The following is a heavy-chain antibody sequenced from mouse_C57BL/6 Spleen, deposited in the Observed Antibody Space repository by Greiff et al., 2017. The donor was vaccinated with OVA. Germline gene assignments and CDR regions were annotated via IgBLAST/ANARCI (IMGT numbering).Heavy chain of an antibody. CDR3: TRAPYYYGSSYDY. V-gene: IGHV5-9-1*02. D-gene: IGHD1-1*01. J-gene: IGHJ2*01. Sequence: EVHLVESGEGLVKPGGSLKLSCAASGFTFSSYAMSWVRQTPEKRLEWVAYISSGGDYIYYADTVKGRFTISRDNARNTLYLQMSSLKSEDTAMYYCTRAPYYYGSSYDYWGQGTTLTVSS. CDR2: ISSGGDYI. CDR1: GFTFSSYA.